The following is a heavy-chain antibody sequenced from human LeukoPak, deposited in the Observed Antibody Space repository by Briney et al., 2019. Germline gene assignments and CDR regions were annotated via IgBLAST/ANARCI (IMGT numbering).Heavy chain of an antibody. CDR3: AREVVGATSFDGFDY. CDR2: INPNSGGT. D-gene: IGHD1-26*01. J-gene: IGHJ4*02. Sequence: GASVKVSCKASGYTFTGYYMHWVRQAPGQGLEWMGWINPNSGGTNYAQKFQGRVTMTRGTSISTAYMELSRLRSDDTAVYYCAREVVGATSFDGFDYWGQGTLVTVSS. V-gene: IGHV1-2*02. CDR1: GYTFTGYY.